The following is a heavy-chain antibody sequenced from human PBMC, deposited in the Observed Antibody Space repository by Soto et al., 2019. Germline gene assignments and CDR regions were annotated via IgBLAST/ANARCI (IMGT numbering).Heavy chain of an antibody. CDR1: GFTFSSYA. CDR2: INWIGGST. J-gene: IGHJ4*02. D-gene: IGHD3-16*01. CDR3: ARHGGTPDLYFDY. V-gene: IGHV3-20*04. Sequence: PGGSLRLSCAASGFTFSSYAMSWVRQAPGKGLEWVSAINWIGGSTNYADSMKGRFTISRDNAKNSLYPQISSLRAEDTALYYCARHGGTPDLYFDYWGQGTPVTVS.